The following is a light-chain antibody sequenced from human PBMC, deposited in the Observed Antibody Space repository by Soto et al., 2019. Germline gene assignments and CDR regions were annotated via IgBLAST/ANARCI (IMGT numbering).Light chain of an antibody. J-gene: IGKJ2*01. CDR2: AAS. CDR3: QQSLAIPYT. CDR1: QTISTH. Sequence: DIQMTQSPSSLSASVRDRVTITCRASQTISTHLNWYQQKPGKAPKLLIYAASTLQSGVPSRFSGSGSVTDFTLTINSLQPEDFATYYCQQSLAIPYTFGQGTNLESK. V-gene: IGKV1-39*01.